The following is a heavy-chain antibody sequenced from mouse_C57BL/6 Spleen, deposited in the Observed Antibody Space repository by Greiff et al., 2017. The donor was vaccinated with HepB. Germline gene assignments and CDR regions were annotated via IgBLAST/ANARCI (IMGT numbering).Heavy chain of an antibody. CDR2: ISSGSSTI. D-gene: IGHD1-1*01. CDR1: GFTFSDYG. CDR3: ARNYGRDY. J-gene: IGHJ2*01. Sequence: EVMLVESGGGLVKPGGSLKLSCAASGFTFSDYGVHWVRQAPAKGLEWVAYISSGSSTIYYADTVKGRFTISRDNAKNTLFLQMTSLRSEDTAMYYGARNYGRDYWGQGTTLTVSS. V-gene: IGHV5-17*01.